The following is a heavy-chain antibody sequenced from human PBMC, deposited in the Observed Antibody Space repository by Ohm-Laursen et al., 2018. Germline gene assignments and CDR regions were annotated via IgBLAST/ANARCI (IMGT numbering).Heavy chain of an antibody. CDR1: GFIFSNYA. CDR2: ISGSGGST. V-gene: IGHV3-23*01. Sequence: SLRLSCAASGFIFSNYAMTWVRQAPGKGLEWVSAISGSGGSTYYGDSVKGRFTISRDNSKNTLYLQMNSLRAEDTAVYYCAKTGPYGHYYYYGMDVWGQGTTVTVSS. CDR3: AKTGPYGHYYYYGMDV. J-gene: IGHJ6*02. D-gene: IGHD3-10*01.